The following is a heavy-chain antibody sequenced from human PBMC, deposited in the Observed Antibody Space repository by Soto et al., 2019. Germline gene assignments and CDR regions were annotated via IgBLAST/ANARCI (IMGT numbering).Heavy chain of an antibody. Sequence: EVQLLESGGGLVQPGGSLRLSCAASGFTFSSYAMNWVRQAPGKGLEWVSVISGSGGSTYYADSVKGRSTISRDNSKYTLELQMSSLRAEDTAVYYCASRSSGWYFDYWGQGTLVTVSS. CDR3: ASRSSGWYFDY. V-gene: IGHV3-23*01. D-gene: IGHD6-19*01. CDR2: ISGSGGST. CDR1: GFTFSSYA. J-gene: IGHJ4*02.